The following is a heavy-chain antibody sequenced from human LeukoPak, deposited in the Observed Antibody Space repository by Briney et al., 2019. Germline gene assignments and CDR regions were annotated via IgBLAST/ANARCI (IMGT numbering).Heavy chain of an antibody. CDR1: GFTFSSYT. CDR3: ARDHRKIIMRWLQSRLEHNAFDI. V-gene: IGHV3-30*04. Sequence: GGSLRLSCAASGFTFSSYTMNWVRQAPGKGLEWVAVISYDGSNKYYADSVKGRFTISRDNSKNTLYLQMNSLRAEDTAVYYCARDHRKIIMRWLQSRLEHNAFDIWGQGTMVTVSS. CDR2: ISYDGSNK. J-gene: IGHJ3*02. D-gene: IGHD5-24*01.